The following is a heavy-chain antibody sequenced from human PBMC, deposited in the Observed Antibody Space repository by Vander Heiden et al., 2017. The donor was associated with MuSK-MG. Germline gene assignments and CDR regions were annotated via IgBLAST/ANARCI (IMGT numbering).Heavy chain of an antibody. CDR2: IKSKTDGGTT. CDR1: GFTFSNAW. V-gene: IGHV3-15*01. J-gene: IGHJ4*02. Sequence: EVQLVESGGGLVKPGGSLSLSCAAPGFTFSNAWMSWVRQAPGKGLEWVGRIKSKTDGGTTDYAAPVKGRFTISRDDSKNTLYLQMNSLKTEDTAVYYCTTGLWRDYFDYWGQGTLVTVSS. CDR3: TTGLWRDYFDY. D-gene: IGHD2-21*01.